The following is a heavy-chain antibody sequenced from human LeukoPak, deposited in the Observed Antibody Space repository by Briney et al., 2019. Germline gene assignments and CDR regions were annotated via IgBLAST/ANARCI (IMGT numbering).Heavy chain of an antibody. CDR1: GDSVSSKNAA. Sequence: SQTLSLTCAISGDSVSSKNAAWNWIRQSPSRGLEWLGRTYYRSRWYNEYAVSVKGRITISPDTSRNQFSLHLSSVTPEDTAVHYCAKLGGDFVDFWGQGTLVTVSS. J-gene: IGHJ4*02. CDR3: AKLGGDFVDF. D-gene: IGHD2-21*02. CDR2: TYYRSRWYN. V-gene: IGHV6-1*01.